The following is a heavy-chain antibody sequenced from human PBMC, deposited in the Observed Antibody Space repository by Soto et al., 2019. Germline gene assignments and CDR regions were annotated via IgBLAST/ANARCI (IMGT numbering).Heavy chain of an antibody. D-gene: IGHD4-17*01. CDR1: GYTFTSYG. CDR2: ISAYNGNT. CDR3: ARDYGDAYYYYGMDV. Sequence: ASLKVSCKASGYTFTSYGISWVRQAPGQGLEWMGWISAYNGNTNYAQKLQGRVTMTTDTSTSTAYMELRSLRSDDTAVYYCARDYGDAYYYYGMDVWGQGTTVTVSS. J-gene: IGHJ6*02. V-gene: IGHV1-18*01.